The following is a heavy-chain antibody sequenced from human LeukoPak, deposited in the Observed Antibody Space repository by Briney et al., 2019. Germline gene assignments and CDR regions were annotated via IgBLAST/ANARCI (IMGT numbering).Heavy chain of an antibody. CDR2: INPNSGGT. CDR3: ARCYCSTTSCYYFDL. D-gene: IGHD2-2*01. Sequence: GASVKVSSKASGYTFTGYYMHWVRQAAGQGLEWMGCINPNSGGTNYAQKFQGRVTMTRDTSISTAYMELSSLRSDDTAVYYCARCYCSTTSCYYFDLWGQGTLVTVSS. V-gene: IGHV1-2*02. CDR1: GYTFTGYY. J-gene: IGHJ4*02.